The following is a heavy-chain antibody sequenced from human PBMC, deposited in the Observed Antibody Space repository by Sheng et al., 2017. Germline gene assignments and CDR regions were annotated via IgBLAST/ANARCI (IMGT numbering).Heavy chain of an antibody. CDR3: ARDGGSDKAFDY. Sequence: QVQLQESGPGLVKPSETLSLTCTVSGGSISSYYWSWIRQPPGKGLEWIGYIYYSGSTNYNPSLKSRVTISVDTSKNQFSLKLSSVTAADTAVYYCARDGGSDKAFDYWAREPWSRLL. CDR2: IYYSGST. J-gene: IGHJ4*02. V-gene: IGHV4-59*12. CDR1: GGSISSYY. D-gene: IGHD3-3*01.